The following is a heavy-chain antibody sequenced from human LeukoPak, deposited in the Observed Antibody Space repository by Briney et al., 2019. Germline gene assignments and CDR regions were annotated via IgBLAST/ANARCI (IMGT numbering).Heavy chain of an antibody. J-gene: IGHJ3*02. CDR2: IYYSGST. CDR1: GGSISSSSYY. CDR3: ASQTVARFCFDI. Sequence: SETLSLTCTVSGGSISSSSYYWGWIRQPPGKGLEWIGSIYYSGSTYYNPSLKSRVTISVDTSKNQFSLKLKSVTASDTAVYFWASQTVARFCFDIRGQGTIVPVSS. V-gene: IGHV4-39*01. D-gene: IGHD4-23*01.